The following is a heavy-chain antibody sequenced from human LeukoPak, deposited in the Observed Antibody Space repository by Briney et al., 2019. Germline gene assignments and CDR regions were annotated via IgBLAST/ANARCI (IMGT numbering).Heavy chain of an antibody. J-gene: IGHJ4*02. CDR2: IFTSGST. CDR3: ARHGPGAPAYFDD. CDR1: GGSISSYY. D-gene: IGHD2-8*02. Sequence: SETLSLTCTASGGSISSYYWSWIRQTPGKGLEWIGYIFTSGSTNYNPSLKSRVTISVDRSKNQFSLKLSSVTAADTAVYYCARHGPGAPAYFDDWGQGTLVTVSS. V-gene: IGHV4-4*09.